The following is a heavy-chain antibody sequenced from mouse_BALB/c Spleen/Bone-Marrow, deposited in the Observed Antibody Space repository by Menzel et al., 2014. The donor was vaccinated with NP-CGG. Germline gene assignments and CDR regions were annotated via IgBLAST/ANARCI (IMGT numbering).Heavy chain of an antibody. CDR2: IRNKANGYTT. CDR3: ARDRRYDLAWFAY. V-gene: IGHV7-3*02. D-gene: IGHD2-14*01. Sequence: EVKLVESGGGLVQPGGSLRLSCATSGFTFTDYYMSWVRQPPGKALEWLGFIRNKANGYTTEYSASVKGRFTISRDNSQSILYRQMNSLRAEHSATYYCARDRRYDLAWFAYWSQGTLITVSA. J-gene: IGHJ3*01. CDR1: GFTFTDYY.